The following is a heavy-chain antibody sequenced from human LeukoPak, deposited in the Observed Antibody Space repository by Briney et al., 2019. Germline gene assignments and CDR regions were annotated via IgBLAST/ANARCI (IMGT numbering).Heavy chain of an antibody. CDR3: ARTYYYDSSGYSQH. D-gene: IGHD3-22*01. CDR2: INSDGSST. CDR1: GFTFSSYW. J-gene: IGHJ1*01. Sequence: PGGSLRLSCAAPGFTFSSYWMHSVRQAPGKGLVWVSRINSDGSSTSYADSVKGRFTISRDNAKNTLYLQMTSLRAEDTAVYYCARTYYYDSSGYSQHWGQGTLVTVSS. V-gene: IGHV3-74*01.